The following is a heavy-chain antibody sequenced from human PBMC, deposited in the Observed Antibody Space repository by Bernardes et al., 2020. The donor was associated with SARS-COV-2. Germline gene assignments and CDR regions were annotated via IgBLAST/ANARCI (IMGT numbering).Heavy chain of an antibody. CDR1: GDSLTELS. J-gene: IGHJ4*02. D-gene: IGHD1-26*01. CDR3: ATDVIVGATEVLPSY. V-gene: IGHV1-24*01. CDR2: YDPEVGET. Sequence: ASVKVSCKVSGDSLTELSMHWVRQAPGEGLEWMGGYDPEVGETIYAKKFQGRVTMTEDTSTNTAYMEVSSLRSGDTAVYYCATDVIVGATEVLPSYWGQGTLVTVSS.